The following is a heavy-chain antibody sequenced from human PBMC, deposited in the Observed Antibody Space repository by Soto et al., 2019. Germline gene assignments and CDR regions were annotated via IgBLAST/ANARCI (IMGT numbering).Heavy chain of an antibody. J-gene: IGHJ3*02. CDR1: RFTFSTYA. D-gene: IGHD2-21*01. CDR3: AKGGVVVLIATAEYDAFDI. CDR2: ISDSGSST. Sequence: GGSLRLSCAASRFTFSTYAMSWVRQAPGKGLEWVPTISDSGSSTYYADSVKGRFTISRDNAKSTLYLQMNSLRAEDTAIYYGAKGGVVVLIATAEYDAFDIWGQGTKVTVSS. V-gene: IGHV3-23*01.